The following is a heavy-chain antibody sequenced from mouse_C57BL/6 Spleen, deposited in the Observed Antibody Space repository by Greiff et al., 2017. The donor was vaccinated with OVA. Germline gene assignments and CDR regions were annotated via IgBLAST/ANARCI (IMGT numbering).Heavy chain of an antibody. V-gene: IGHV1-50*01. J-gene: IGHJ3*01. CDR1: GYTFTSYW. CDR3: ARFGGDYDPFAY. Sequence: QVQLQQPGAELVKPGASVKLSCKASGYTFTSYWMQWVKQRPGQGLEWIGEIDPSDSYTNYNQKFKGKATLTVDTSSSTAYMQLSSLSSEDSAVYYCARFGGDYDPFAYWGQGTLVTVSA. CDR2: IDPSDSYT. D-gene: IGHD2-4*01.